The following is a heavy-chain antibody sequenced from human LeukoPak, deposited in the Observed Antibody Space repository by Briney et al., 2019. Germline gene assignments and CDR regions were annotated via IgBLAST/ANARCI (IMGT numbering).Heavy chain of an antibody. CDR2: IVSSGSTI. V-gene: IGHV3-48*03. Sequence: GGSLRLSCAASGFSFSTYEMNWVRQAPGKGLEWVSYIVSSGSTIYYADSVKGRFTISRDNAKNSLFLQMSSLRAEDTAVYYCARGGYCSGGICYYLNAFDIWGQGTKVTVSS. D-gene: IGHD2-15*01. CDR3: ARGGYCSGGICYYLNAFDI. J-gene: IGHJ3*02. CDR1: GFSFSTYE.